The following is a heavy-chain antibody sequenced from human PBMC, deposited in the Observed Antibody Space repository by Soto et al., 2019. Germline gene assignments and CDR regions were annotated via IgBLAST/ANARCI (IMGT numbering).Heavy chain of an antibody. CDR2: IKSKTDGGTT. D-gene: IGHD1-26*01. CDR1: GFTFSNAW. CDR3: TTDDRIGESGSYYYYYGMDV. Sequence: GGSLRLSCAASGFTFSNAWMSWVRQAPGKGLEWVGRIKSKTDGGTTDYAAPVNGRFTISRDDSKNTLYLQMNSLKTEDTAVYYCTTDDRIGESGSYYYYYGMDVWGQGTTVTVSS. V-gene: IGHV3-15*01. J-gene: IGHJ6*02.